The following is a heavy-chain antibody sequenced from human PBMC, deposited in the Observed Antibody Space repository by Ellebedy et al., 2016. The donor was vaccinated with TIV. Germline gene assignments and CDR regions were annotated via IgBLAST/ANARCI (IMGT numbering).Heavy chain of an antibody. V-gene: IGHV1-46*01. CDR3: ARGDNYYYDSSGYYYTY. D-gene: IGHD3-22*01. CDR2: INPTTGNS. J-gene: IGHJ4*02. Sequence: ASVKVSCKASGYTFTSYYFYWVRQAPGQGLEWMGIINPTTGNSNYAQKFQGRVTMTRDTSTSTVYMELSSRRSEDTAVYYCARGDNYYYDSSGYYYTYWGQGTLVTVSS. CDR1: GYTFTSYY.